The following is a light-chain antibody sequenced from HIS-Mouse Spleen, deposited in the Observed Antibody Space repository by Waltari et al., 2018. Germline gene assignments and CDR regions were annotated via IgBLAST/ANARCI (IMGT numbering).Light chain of an antibody. CDR1: QSVLYSSNNKNY. J-gene: IGKJ2*01. V-gene: IGKV4-1*01. Sequence: DFVMTQSPDSLAVSLCERATINCKSSQSVLYSSNNKNYLAWYQQKPGQPPKLLIYWAFIRDCGVPDRFSGRGAGTDFTLTISSLQAEDVAVYYCQQYYSTPRTFGQGTKVEIK. CDR2: WAF. CDR3: QQYYSTPRT.